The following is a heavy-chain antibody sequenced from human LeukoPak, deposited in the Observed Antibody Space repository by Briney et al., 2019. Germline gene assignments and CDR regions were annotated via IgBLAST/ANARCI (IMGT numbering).Heavy chain of an antibody. CDR2: IYYSGST. V-gene: IGHV4-39*07. CDR3: ARGSGVVPAAIRLYYFDY. J-gene: IGHJ4*02. CDR1: GGSISSSSYY. D-gene: IGHD2-2*02. Sequence: PSETLSLTCTVSGGSISSSSYYWGWIRQPPGKGLEWIGSIYYSGSTYYNPSLKSRVTISVDTSKNQFSLKLSFVTAADTAVYYCARGSGVVPAAIRLYYFDYWGQGTLVTVSS.